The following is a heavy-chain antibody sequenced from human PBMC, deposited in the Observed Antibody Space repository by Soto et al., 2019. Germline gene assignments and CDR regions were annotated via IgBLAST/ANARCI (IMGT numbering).Heavy chain of an antibody. Sequence: QVQQVQSGPEVKKPGSSVKVSCKASGGSITSYAVSWVRQAPGQGLEWMGGIISMFGTTHYAQKFQGRVTMTADESTNTVYMELFRLRSDDTAIYYCARDRFNSDGCYSWLDPLGQGTLVTVSS. J-gene: IGHJ5*02. D-gene: IGHD2-21*02. CDR1: GGSITSYA. CDR2: IISMFGTT. V-gene: IGHV1-69*01. CDR3: ARDRFNSDGCYSWLDP.